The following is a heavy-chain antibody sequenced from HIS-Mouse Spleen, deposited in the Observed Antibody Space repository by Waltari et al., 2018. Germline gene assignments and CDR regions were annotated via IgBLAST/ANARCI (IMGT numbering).Heavy chain of an antibody. J-gene: IGHJ3*02. CDR2: INHSGST. D-gene: IGHD2-21*02. Sequence: QLQLQESGPGLVKPSETLSLTCTVSGGSISSSSYYWGWIRQPPGQGLEWIWEINHSGSTNYNPSLKGQVTISVDTSKIQFSLKLSSVTAADTAVYYCARDIAYCGGDCYPQGAFDIWGQGTMVTVSS. V-gene: IGHV4-39*07. CDR1: GGSISSSSYY. CDR3: ARDIAYCGGDCYPQGAFDI.